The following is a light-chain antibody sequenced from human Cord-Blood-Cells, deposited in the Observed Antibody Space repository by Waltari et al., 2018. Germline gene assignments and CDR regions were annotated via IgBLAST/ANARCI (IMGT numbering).Light chain of an antibody. J-gene: IGKJ1*01. CDR2: AAS. CDR3: QPSYSTLRT. V-gene: IGKV1-39*01. CDR1: QSISSN. Sequence: DIQMTQSPASLSASVGDTVTITCWASQSISSNLNWYQHKPGKAPKLLIYAASSLQSWVSLRFSGSGSGTDVNFTISSLPPGDFSAYYCQPSYSTLRTFGQGTKVAIK.